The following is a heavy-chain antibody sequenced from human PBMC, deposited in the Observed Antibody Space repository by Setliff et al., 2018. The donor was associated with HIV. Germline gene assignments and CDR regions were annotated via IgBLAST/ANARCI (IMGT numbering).Heavy chain of an antibody. V-gene: IGHV1-46*01. CDR1: EYTFTSRK. CDR3: ARDNVVWARDL. CDR2: ITPRGGDA. Sequence: ASVKVSCKASEYTFTSRKVHWVRQAPGQGLEWMGIITPRGGDANYEQKFQGRVTMTRDTSTSTVYMELSSLTYEDTAIYYCARDNVVWARDLWGQGTLVTVSS. D-gene: IGHD2-8*01. J-gene: IGHJ5*02.